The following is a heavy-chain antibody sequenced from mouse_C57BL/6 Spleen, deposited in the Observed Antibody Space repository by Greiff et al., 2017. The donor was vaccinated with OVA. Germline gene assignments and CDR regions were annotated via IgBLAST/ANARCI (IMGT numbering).Heavy chain of an antibody. D-gene: IGHD1-1*01. CDR1: GYTFTSYT. CDR2: INPSSGYT. J-gene: IGHJ2*01. CDR3: ARGRLTTVVANYFDY. Sequence: VQLQQSGADLARPGASVKMSCKASGYTFTSYTMHWVKQRPGQGLEWIGYINPSSGYTKYNQKFKDKATLTADKSSSTAYMQLSSLTSEDSAVYYCARGRLTTVVANYFDYWGQGTTLTVSS. V-gene: IGHV1-4*01.